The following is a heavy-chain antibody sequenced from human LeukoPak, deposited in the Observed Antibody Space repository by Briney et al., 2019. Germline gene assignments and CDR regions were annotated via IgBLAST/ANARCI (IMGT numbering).Heavy chain of an antibody. Sequence: GRSLRLSCAASGFTFSSYAIHWVRQAPGKGLEWVAVISYDGSNKYYADSVKGRFTISRDNSKNTLYLQMNSLRAEDTAVYYCARVLQCSGGSCHPYYYYYGMDVWGQGTTVTVSS. V-gene: IGHV3-30-3*01. CDR2: ISYDGSNK. D-gene: IGHD2-15*01. CDR3: ARVLQCSGGSCHPYYYYYGMDV. J-gene: IGHJ6*02. CDR1: GFTFSSYA.